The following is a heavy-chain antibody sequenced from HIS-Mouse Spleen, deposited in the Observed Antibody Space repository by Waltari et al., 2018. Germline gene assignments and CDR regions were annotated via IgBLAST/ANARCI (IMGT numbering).Heavy chain of an antibody. D-gene: IGHD6-13*01. J-gene: IGHJ2*01. CDR3: AREIPYSSSWYDWYFDL. CDR1: GGSISSSSYY. Sequence: QLQLQESGPGLVKPSETLSLTCTVSGGSISSSSYYWGWIRQPPGKGLEWIGSIYYSGSTYYNPSLKIRVTISVGTSKNQFSLKLSSVTAADTAVYYCAREIPYSSSWYDWYFDLWGRGTLVTVSS. CDR2: IYYSGST. V-gene: IGHV4-39*07.